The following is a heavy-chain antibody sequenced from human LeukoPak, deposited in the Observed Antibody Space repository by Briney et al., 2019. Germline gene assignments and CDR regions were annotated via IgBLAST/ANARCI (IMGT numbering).Heavy chain of an antibody. V-gene: IGHV3-30*02. CDR1: GFDFSNG. CDR2: IQYDGINK. J-gene: IGHJ4*02. D-gene: IGHD2-21*02. Sequence: PGGSLRLSRAASGFDFSNGMHWVRQAPGKGLEWVTFIQYDGINKYYGDSVRGRFTISRDNSKNTLYLQMHSLRVEGTAMYYCVKSSSSQTAEDFWGQGTLVTVSS. CDR3: VKSSSSQTAEDF.